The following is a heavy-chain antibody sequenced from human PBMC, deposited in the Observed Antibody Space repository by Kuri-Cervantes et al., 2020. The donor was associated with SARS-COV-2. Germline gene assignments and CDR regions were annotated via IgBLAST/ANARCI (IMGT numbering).Heavy chain of an antibody. CDR2: INPSGGST. V-gene: IGHV1-46*01. CDR3: ARGVQLWFQGNYYYYYMDV. J-gene: IGHJ6*03. Sequence: ASVNVSCKASGYTFTGSYMHWVRQAPGQGLEWMGIINPSGGSTSYAQKFQGRVTMTRDTSTSTVYMELSSLRSEDTAVYYCARGVQLWFQGNYYYYYMDVWGKGTTVTVSS. D-gene: IGHD5-18*01. CDR1: GYTFTGSY.